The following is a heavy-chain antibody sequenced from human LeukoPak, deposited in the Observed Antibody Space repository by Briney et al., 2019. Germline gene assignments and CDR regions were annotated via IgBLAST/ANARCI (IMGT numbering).Heavy chain of an antibody. CDR3: ARDYIVGATTVVFDY. CDR2: ISAYNGNT. J-gene: IGHJ4*02. Sequence: SVKVSCKASGYTFTSYDIHWVRQAPGQGLEWMGWISAYNGNTNYAQKLQGRVAITADKSTSTAYMELSRLRSDDTAVYYCARDYIVGATTVVFDYWGQGTLVTVSS. D-gene: IGHD1-26*01. CDR1: GYTFTSYD. V-gene: IGHV1-18*01.